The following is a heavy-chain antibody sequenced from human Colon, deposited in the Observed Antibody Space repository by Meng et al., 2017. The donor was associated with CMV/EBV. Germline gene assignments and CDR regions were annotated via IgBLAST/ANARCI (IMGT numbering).Heavy chain of an antibody. D-gene: IGHD4-17*01. CDR1: GYSISSGYF. V-gene: IGHV4-38-2*02. CDR3: AREWRTATVTTRVYFDM. J-gene: IGHJ3*02. CDR2: GYHSGFT. Sequence: SETLSLTCSVSGYSISSGYFWGWIRQPPGKGLEWVAIGYHSGFTSYNPSLESRVTMSADTSRNHFSLNLTSVTAADTAVYYCAREWRTATVTTRVYFDMWGQGTMVTVSS.